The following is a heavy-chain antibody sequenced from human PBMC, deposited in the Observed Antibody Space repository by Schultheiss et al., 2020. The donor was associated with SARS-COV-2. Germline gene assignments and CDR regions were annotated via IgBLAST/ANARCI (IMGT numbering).Heavy chain of an antibody. CDR2: IIPIFGTA. V-gene: IGHV1-18*01. CDR3: ARDLGLAVAPRSDY. CDR1: GYTFTSYG. Sequence: ASVKVSCKASGYTFTSYGISWVRQAPGQGLEWMGGIIPIFGTANYAQKFQGRVTMTTDTSTSTAYMELRSLRSDDTAVYYCARDLGLAVAPRSDYWGQGTLVTVSS. D-gene: IGHD6-19*01. J-gene: IGHJ4*02.